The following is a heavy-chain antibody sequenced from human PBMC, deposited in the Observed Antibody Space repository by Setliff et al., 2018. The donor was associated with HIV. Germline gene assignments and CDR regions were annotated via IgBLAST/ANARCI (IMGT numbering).Heavy chain of an antibody. CDR2: INPNSGGT. CDR3: ARTGYSSGWYYYYGMDV. CDR1: GYRFTDFY. Sequence: EASVKVSCKTFGYRFTDFYVNWVRQAPGQGLEWMGWINPNSGGTNYAQKFQGRVTMTRDTSISTAYMELSRLRSDDTAVYYCARTGYSSGWYYYYGMDVWGQGTTVTVSS. J-gene: IGHJ6*02. D-gene: IGHD6-19*01. V-gene: IGHV1-2*02.